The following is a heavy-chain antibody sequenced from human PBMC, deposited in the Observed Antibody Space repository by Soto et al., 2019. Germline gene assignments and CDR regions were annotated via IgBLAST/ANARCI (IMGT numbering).Heavy chain of an antibody. CDR2: IYAGGNT. J-gene: IGHJ4*02. V-gene: IGHV3-53*01. CDR1: GFSVTSNY. CDR3: ARVTTFYDILTSSYALNYFDY. Sequence: VQLVESGGTLVQPGGSLRLSCAASGFSVTSNYMTWVRQAPGKGLECVSVIYAGGNTYYPDSVKGRFTISIDNSKNTLFLQMNNLRAEDTAVYYCARVTTFYDILTSSYALNYFDYWGQGTRVTVSS. D-gene: IGHD3-9*01.